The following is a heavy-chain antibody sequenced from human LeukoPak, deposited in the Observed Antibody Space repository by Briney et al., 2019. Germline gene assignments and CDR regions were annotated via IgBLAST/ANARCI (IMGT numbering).Heavy chain of an antibody. Sequence: PSETLSLTCTVSGGSISSYYWSWVRQAPGKGLEWVSAISGSATTTYHADSVKGRFTISRDNSKNTLYLQMNSLRAEDTAVYYCAKDPVSSGYYYYMDVWGKGTTVTISS. CDR3: AKDPVSSGYYYYMDV. D-gene: IGHD3-22*01. CDR2: ISGSATTT. J-gene: IGHJ6*03. V-gene: IGHV3-23*01. CDR1: GGSISSYY.